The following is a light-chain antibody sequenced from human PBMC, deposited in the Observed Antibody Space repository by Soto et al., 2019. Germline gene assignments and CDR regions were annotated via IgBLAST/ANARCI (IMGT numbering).Light chain of an antibody. CDR2: DAS. CDR1: QSISSY. CDR3: QQSYSTLQLT. V-gene: IGKV1-39*01. Sequence: DIQMTQSPSSLSASVGDRVTITCRASQSISSYLNWYQQKPGKAPKLLINDASSLQSGVPSRFSGSGSGTDFTLTISSLQHEDFATYYCQQSYSTLQLTFGGGTKIEIK. J-gene: IGKJ4*01.